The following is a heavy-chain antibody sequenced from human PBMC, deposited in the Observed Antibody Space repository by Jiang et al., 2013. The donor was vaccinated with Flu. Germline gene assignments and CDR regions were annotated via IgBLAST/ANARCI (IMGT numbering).Heavy chain of an antibody. CDR3: TREFETMIVVVTNPPRAFDI. Sequence: GFIRSKAYGGTTEYAASVKGRFTISRDDSKSIAYLQMNSLKTEDTAVYYCTREFETMIVVVTNPPRAFDIWGQGTMVTVSS. D-gene: IGHD3-22*01. V-gene: IGHV3-49*02. J-gene: IGHJ3*02. CDR2: IRSKAYGGTT.